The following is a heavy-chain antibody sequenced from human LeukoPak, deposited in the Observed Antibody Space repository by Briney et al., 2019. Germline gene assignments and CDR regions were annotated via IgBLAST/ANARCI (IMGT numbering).Heavy chain of an antibody. D-gene: IGHD3-3*01. CDR3: ARGSGYYRTYNWFDP. Sequence: GGTLRLSCAASGFTFSSYWMSWVCHGPGKGLERVANINQDGSEKYYVYSVKGRFTISRDNAKNSLYLQMNSLRAEDTAVYYCARGSGYYRTYNWFDPWGQGTLVTVSS. CDR1: GFTFSSYW. J-gene: IGHJ5*02. V-gene: IGHV3-7*01. CDR2: INQDGSEK.